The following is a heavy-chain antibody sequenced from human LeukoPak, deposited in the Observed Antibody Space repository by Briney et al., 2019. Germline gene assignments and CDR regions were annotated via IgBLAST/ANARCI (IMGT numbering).Heavy chain of an antibody. CDR2: ISNSGSTI. V-gene: IGHV3-11*01. CDR1: GFIFTNYY. CDR3: ARTVPDYFYGMDV. J-gene: IGHJ6*02. Sequence: GGSLRLSCAASGFIFTNYYMSWVRQTPGKGLECISYISNSGSTIFYADSVKGRFTISRDNAKKSVYLQMTGLRAEDTAVYYCARTVPDYFYGMDVWGQGTTVTVSS.